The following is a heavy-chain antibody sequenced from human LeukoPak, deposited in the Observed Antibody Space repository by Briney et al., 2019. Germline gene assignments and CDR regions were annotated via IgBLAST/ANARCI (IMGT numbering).Heavy chain of an antibody. J-gene: IGHJ3*02. V-gene: IGHV1-2*02. D-gene: IGHD4-17*01. CDR3: ARDTYGDSFDI. CDR1: GYTFTGYY. CDR2: INPNSGGT. Sequence: ASVKVSCKASGYTFTGYYMHWVRQAPGQGLEWMGWINPNSGGTNYALKFQGRVTMTRDTSISTAYMELSRLRSDDTAVYYCARDTYGDSFDIWGQGTMVTVSS.